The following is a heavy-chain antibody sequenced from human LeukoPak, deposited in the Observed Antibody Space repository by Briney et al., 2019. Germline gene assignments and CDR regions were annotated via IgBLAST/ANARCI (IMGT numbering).Heavy chain of an antibody. J-gene: IGHJ4*02. Sequence: ASVKVSCKASGYTFTGYYMHWVRQAPGQGLEWMGRINPNSGGTNYAQKFQGRVTMTRDTSISTAYMELSRLRSEDTAVYYCAYNEVHCSSTSCRGAYYFDYWGQGTLVTVSS. CDR2: INPNSGGT. CDR3: AYNEVHCSSTSCRGAYYFDY. D-gene: IGHD2-2*01. V-gene: IGHV1-2*06. CDR1: GYTFTGYY.